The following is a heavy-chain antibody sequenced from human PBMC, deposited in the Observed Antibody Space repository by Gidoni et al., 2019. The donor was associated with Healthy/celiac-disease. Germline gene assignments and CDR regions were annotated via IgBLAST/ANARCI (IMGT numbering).Heavy chain of an antibody. CDR3: ARARTAREYYYYYGMDV. V-gene: IGHV6-1*01. Sequence: NWIRQSPSRGLEWLGRTYYRSKWYNDYAVSVKSRITINPDTSKNQFSLQLNSVTPEDTAVYYCARARTAREYYYYYGMDVWGQGTTVTVSS. CDR2: TYYRSKWYN. J-gene: IGHJ6*02. D-gene: IGHD5-18*01.